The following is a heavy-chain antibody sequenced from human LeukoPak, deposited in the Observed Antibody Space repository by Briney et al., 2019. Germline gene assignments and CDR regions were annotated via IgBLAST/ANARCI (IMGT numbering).Heavy chain of an antibody. V-gene: IGHV3-23*01. CDR1: GFTFSSYA. D-gene: IGHD3-3*01. J-gene: IGHJ4*02. CDR3: AKDRTIPFYYFDY. CDR2: ISGSGGST. Sequence: GGSLRLSCAASGFTFSSYAMSWVRQAPGKGLEWVSAISGSGGSTYYADSVKGRFTISRDNSKNTLYLRMNSLRAEDTAVYYCAKDRTIPFYYFDYWGQGTLVTVSS.